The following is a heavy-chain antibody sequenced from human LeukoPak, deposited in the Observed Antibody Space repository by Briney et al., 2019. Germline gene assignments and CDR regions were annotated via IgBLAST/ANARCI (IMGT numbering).Heavy chain of an antibody. CDR2: ISGSSSYI. CDR3: ARDLMGIAYRGAFYY. D-gene: IGHD6-13*01. CDR1: AFTFSRYS. V-gene: IGHV3-21*04. J-gene: IGHJ4*02. Sequence: GGSLRLSCAASAFTFSRYSMNWVRQAPGKGLEWVSSISGSSSYIYYADSVKGRFTISRDNAKNSLYLQMNSLRAEDTAVYYCARDLMGIAYRGAFYYWGQGTLVTVSS.